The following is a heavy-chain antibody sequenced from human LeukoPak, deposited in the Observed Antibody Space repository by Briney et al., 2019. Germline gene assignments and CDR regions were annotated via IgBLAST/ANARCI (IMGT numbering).Heavy chain of an antibody. CDR2: IGTAGDT. CDR1: GFTFSSYD. D-gene: IGHD2-15*01. V-gene: IGHV3-13*01. CDR3: ARGSYCSGGACSPVGAFDI. Sequence: GGSLRLSCADSGFTFSSYDMHWVRQAPGKGLEWVSGIGTAGDTYYPGSIKGRFTFSRENAKNSLFLQMNGLRVGDTAVYYCARGSYCSGGACSPVGAFDIWGQGTVVTVSS. J-gene: IGHJ3*02.